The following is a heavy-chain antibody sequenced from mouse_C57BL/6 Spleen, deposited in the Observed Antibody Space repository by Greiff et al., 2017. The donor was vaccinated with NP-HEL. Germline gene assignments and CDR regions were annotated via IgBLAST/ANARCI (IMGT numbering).Heavy chain of an antibody. Sequence: EVQLQQSGPELVKPGASVKISCKASGYSFTDYYMNWVKQSHGKSLEWIGVINPNYGTTSYNQKFKGKATLTVDQSSSTAYMQLNSLTSEDSAVYYCAKSRSYARYFDVWGTGTTVTVSS. J-gene: IGHJ1*03. CDR1: GYSFTDYY. V-gene: IGHV1-39*01. CDR3: AKSRSYARYFDV. CDR2: INPNYGTT. D-gene: IGHD1-1*01.